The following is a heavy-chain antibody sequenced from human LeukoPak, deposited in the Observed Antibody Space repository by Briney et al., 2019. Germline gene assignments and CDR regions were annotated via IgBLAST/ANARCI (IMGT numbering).Heavy chain of an antibody. V-gene: IGHV3-53*01. CDR1: GFTFSSNY. Sequence: GGSLRLSCAASGFTFSSNYMSWVRQAPGKGLEWVSVIYSGGSTYYADSVKGRFTISRDNSKNTLYLQMNSLRAEDTAVYYCARAPYYYGSGSHAFDIWGQGTMATVSS. D-gene: IGHD3-10*01. CDR3: ARAPYYYGSGSHAFDI. CDR2: IYSGGST. J-gene: IGHJ3*02.